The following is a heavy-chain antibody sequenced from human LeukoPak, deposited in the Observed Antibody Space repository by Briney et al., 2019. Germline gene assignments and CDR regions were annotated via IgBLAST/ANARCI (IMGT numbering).Heavy chain of an antibody. V-gene: IGHV3-23*01. CDR3: AKRSHDYGDYVVDY. CDR2: ISDSGGST. CDR1: GFTFSSYA. J-gene: IGHJ4*02. Sequence: GGSLRLSCAASGFTFSSYAMSWVRQAPGKGLEWVSAISDSGGSTYYADSVKGRFTISRDNSKNTLYLQMNSLRAEDTAVYYCAKRSHDYGDYVVDYWGQGTLVTVSS. D-gene: IGHD4-17*01.